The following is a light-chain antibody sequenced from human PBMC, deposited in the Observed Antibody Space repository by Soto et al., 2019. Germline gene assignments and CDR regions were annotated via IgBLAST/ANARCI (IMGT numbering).Light chain of an antibody. J-gene: IGLJ2*01. CDR3: SSYTSSSTLL. CDR1: SSDVGSYNY. Sequence: QSALTQPAPVSGSPGQSITISCSGTSSDVGSYNYVSWYQQHPDRAPKLMIYDVSNRPSGVSNRFSGSKSGNTASLTISGLQAEDEADYYCSSYTSSSTLLFGGGTKLTVL. V-gene: IGLV2-14*01. CDR2: DVS.